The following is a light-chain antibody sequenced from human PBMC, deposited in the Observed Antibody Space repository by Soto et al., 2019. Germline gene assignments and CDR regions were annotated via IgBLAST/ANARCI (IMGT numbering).Light chain of an antibody. J-gene: IGKJ2*01. CDR3: QQSLGIPYT. Sequence: DIQMTQSPSSLSASVGDRVTITCRARQSITGYLNWYQQKPGKAPKLLIYAASSLQSGVPSRFSGSGSGTDFTRAISSLQRDDVATDFCQQSLGIPYTFGQGTRLETK. CDR2: AAS. V-gene: IGKV1-39*01. CDR1: QSITGY.